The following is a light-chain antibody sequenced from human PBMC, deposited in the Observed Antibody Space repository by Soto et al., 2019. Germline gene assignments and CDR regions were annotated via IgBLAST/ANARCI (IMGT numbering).Light chain of an antibody. CDR1: QGISSW. V-gene: IGKV1-12*01. J-gene: IGKJ1*01. CDR2: AAS. Sequence: DIQMTQSPSSVSASVGDGVTITWRASQGISSWLAWYQQRPGKAPNLLIYAASSLLSGVPSRFSGSGSGTDFTLTISSLQPEDFATYYCQHGKSYSWAFGQGTKVDIK. CDR3: QHGKSYSWA.